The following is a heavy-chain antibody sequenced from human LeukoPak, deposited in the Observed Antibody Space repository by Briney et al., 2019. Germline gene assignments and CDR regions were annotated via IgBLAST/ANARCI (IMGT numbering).Heavy chain of an antibody. Sequence: PSETLSLTCTVSGGSISSYYWSWIRQPPGKGLEWIGYIYYSGSTNYNPSLKSRVTISVDTSKNQFSLKLSSVTAADTAVYYCASSDSSGWSYFDYWGRGTLVTVSS. CDR3: ASSDSSGWSYFDY. V-gene: IGHV4-59*08. D-gene: IGHD6-19*01. CDR1: GGSISSYY. CDR2: IYYSGST. J-gene: IGHJ4*02.